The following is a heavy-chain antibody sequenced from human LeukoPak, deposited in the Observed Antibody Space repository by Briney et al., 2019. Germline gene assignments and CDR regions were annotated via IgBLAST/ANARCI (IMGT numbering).Heavy chain of an antibody. D-gene: IGHD2-8*02. V-gene: IGHV4-61*01. Sequence: PSETLSLTCTVSGGSVSSGSYYWSWLRQPPGKGLEWIGYIYYSGSTNYNPSLKSRVTISVDTSKNQFSLKLSSVTAADTAVYYCARAFGATGGFGYWGQGTLVTVSS. J-gene: IGHJ4*02. CDR3: ARAFGATGGFGY. CDR1: GGSVSSGSYY. CDR2: IYYSGST.